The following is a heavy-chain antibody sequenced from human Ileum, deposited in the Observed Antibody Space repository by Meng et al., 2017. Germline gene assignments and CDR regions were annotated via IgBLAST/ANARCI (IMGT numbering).Heavy chain of an antibody. V-gene: IGHV4-30-4*01. CDR2: IYSNGNT. CDR1: GGSISSGDYY. J-gene: IGHJ4*02. CDR3: ARAPKYCTNAVCSRPLDS. Sequence: QVHLQESGPRLVKPSQTLSLTCPALGGSISSGDYYWSWVRQSPGKGPEWIGYIYSNGNTYSNPSLRGRLMISIDTSKNQFSLKLSSVTAADTAVYYCARAPKYCTNAVCSRPLDSWGQGTLVTVSS. D-gene: IGHD2-8*01.